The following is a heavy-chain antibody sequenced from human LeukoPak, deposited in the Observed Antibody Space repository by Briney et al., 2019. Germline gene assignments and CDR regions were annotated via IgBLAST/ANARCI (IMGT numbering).Heavy chain of an antibody. D-gene: IGHD6-13*01. V-gene: IGHV5-51*01. CDR3: ARRGIAAAGWISGLAFDI. J-gene: IGHJ3*02. CDR2: IYPGDSDT. Sequence: PGESLKISCKGSGYSFTSYWIGWVRQMPGKGLEWMGIIYPGDSDTRYSPSFQGQVTISADKSISTAYLQWSSLKASDTAMYYCARRGIAAAGWISGLAFDIWGQGTMVTVSS. CDR1: GYSFTSYW.